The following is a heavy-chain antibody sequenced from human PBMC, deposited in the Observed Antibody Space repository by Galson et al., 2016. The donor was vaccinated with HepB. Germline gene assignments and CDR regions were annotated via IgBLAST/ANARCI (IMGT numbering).Heavy chain of an antibody. V-gene: IGHV2-70*11. D-gene: IGHD3-10*01. J-gene: IGHJ4*02. CDR3: VRTQIGSGRHYNMVD. CDR2: VEWDDDK. CDR1: GFSLGTSGTC. Sequence: PALVKPTQTLTLTCTFSGFSLGTSGTCVNWIRQPPGKALEWLARVEWDDDKYYSTSLKAKLTISKDISKNQVVLTVTNVDPVDTATYYCVRTQIGSGRHYNMVDWGQGTLVTVSS.